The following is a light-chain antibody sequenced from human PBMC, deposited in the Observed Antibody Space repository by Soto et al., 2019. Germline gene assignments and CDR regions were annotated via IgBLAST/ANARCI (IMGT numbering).Light chain of an antibody. CDR1: QDISNY. Sequence: DIQMTQSPSSLSASVGDRVTITCQASQDISNYLNCYQQKPGKAPKLLIYAASSLQSGVPSRFSGSGSGTDFTLTISSLQPEDFATYYCQQSYNTPWTFGQGTKVDIK. J-gene: IGKJ1*01. CDR2: AAS. CDR3: QQSYNTPWT. V-gene: IGKV1-39*01.